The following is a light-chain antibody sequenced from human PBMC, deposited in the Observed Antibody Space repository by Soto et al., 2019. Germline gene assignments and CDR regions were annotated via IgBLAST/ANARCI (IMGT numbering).Light chain of an antibody. Sequence: QSALTQPASVSGSPGQSITISCTGTSSDVGAYNYVSWYQQYPGKAPKLMIYEVSNRPSGVSNRFSGSKSGNTASLTISGLQAEDEADYYCSSSTSSSTLGVFGGGTQLTVL. CDR1: SSDVGAYNY. CDR3: SSSTSSSTLGV. J-gene: IGLJ3*02. CDR2: EVS. V-gene: IGLV2-14*01.